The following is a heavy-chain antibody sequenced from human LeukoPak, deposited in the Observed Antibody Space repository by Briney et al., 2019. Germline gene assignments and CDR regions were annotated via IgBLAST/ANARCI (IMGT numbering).Heavy chain of an antibody. CDR3: ARDGHTSGYYCCDS. D-gene: IGHD3-22*01. Sequence: ASVKVSCKASGYTFTAYYIYWVRQAPGQGLEWMGRIDPNTGGTNYGQKFQGRVTMTRDTSSSTAYMELNKLRSDDTAVYYCARDGHTSGYYCCDSWGQGTLVTVSS. CDR1: GYTFTAYY. J-gene: IGHJ4*02. CDR2: IDPNTGGT. V-gene: IGHV1-2*06.